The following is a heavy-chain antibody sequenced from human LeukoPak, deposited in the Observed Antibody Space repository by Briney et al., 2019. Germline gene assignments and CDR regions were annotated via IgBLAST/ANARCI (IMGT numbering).Heavy chain of an antibody. CDR3: ANSDIVATIYDY. D-gene: IGHD5-12*01. CDR1: GFTFSSYS. Sequence: QPGGSLRLSCAASGFTFSSYSMSWVRQAPGKGLEWVSAISGSGGSTYYADSVKGRFTISRDNSKNTLYLQMNSLRAEDTAVYYCANSDIVATIYDYWGQGTLVTVSS. V-gene: IGHV3-23*01. J-gene: IGHJ4*02. CDR2: ISGSGGST.